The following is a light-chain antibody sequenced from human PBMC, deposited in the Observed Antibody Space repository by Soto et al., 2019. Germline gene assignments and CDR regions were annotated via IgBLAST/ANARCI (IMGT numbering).Light chain of an antibody. CDR3: QQYNNWPPLT. Sequence: EVVLTQSPGTLSLSPGERGTLSCRASQSVRSNLAWYQQKPGQAPRLLIYGASTRATGIPARFSGSGSGTEFTLTISSLQSEDFAVYYCQQYNNWPPLTFGGGTKVDIK. CDR1: QSVRSN. CDR2: GAS. J-gene: IGKJ4*01. V-gene: IGKV3-15*01.